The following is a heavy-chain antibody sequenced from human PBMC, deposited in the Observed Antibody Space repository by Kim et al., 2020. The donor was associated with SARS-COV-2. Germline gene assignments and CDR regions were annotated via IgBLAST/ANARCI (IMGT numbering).Heavy chain of an antibody. J-gene: IGHJ4*02. CDR3: ARDKGKLRWFDY. D-gene: IGHD4-17*01. V-gene: IGHV3-30*10. Sequence: YYTDSVKGRFTISRDNSKNTLYLQMNSLRAEDTAVYYCARDKGKLRWFDYWGQGTLVTVSS.